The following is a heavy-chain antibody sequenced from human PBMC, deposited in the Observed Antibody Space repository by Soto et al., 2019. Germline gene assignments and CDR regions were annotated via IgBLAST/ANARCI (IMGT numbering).Heavy chain of an antibody. J-gene: IGHJ1*01. CDR3: ARDGYDSSGDSEYFQY. CDR1: GFAFSTYE. D-gene: IGHD3-22*01. Sequence: PGGSLRLSCAASGFAFSTYEMNWVGQSPGKGLEWISYISSSGSSIYYADSVKGRFTISRDNDWNSLHLQMNSMRVEDTAVYYCARDGYDSSGDSEYFQYWGQGTLVTVSS. CDR2: ISSSGSSI. V-gene: IGHV3-48*03.